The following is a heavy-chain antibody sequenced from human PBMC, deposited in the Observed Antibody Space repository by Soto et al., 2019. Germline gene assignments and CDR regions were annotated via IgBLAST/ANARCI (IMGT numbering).Heavy chain of an antibody. CDR2: IVVGSGNT. CDR3: AAGEEAYCSGGSCYFGAFDI. J-gene: IGHJ3*02. Sequence: SVKVSCKASGFTFTSSAVQWVRQARGQRLEWIGWIVVGSGNTNYAQKFQERVTITRDMSTSTAYMELSSLRSEDTAVYYCAAGEEAYCSGGSCYFGAFDISGQGTMVTVSS. CDR1: GFTFTSSA. D-gene: IGHD2-15*01. V-gene: IGHV1-58*01.